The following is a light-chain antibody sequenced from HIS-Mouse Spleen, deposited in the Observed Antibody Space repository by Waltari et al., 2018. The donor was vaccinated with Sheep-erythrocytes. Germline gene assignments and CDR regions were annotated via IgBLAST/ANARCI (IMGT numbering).Light chain of an antibody. CDR2: DVS. CDR1: SSDVGGSNY. J-gene: IGLJ1*01. Sequence: QSALTQPRSVSGSPGQSVTISCTGTSSDVGGSNYVSWDQQPPGKAPKLMIYDVSKRPSGVPDRFSGSKSGNTASLTISGLQAEDEADYYCCSYAGSYNHVFATGTKVTVL. V-gene: IGLV2-11*01. CDR3: CSYAGSYNHV.